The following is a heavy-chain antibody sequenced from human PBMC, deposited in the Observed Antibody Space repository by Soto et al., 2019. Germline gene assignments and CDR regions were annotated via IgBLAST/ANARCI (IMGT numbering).Heavy chain of an antibody. D-gene: IGHD1-26*01. V-gene: IGHV3-74*01. CDR2: IPSDGRDV. Sequence: PGGSLRLSCEASGFNFRDFWMHWVRQPPGKGPEWVSNIPSDGRDVSYADSMRGRFTISRDDARNTLYLQMSDLRVEDTAIYYCTRDDSGLGIDYWGQGTQVTVSS. CDR3: TRDDSGLGIDY. J-gene: IGHJ4*02. CDR1: GFNFRDFW.